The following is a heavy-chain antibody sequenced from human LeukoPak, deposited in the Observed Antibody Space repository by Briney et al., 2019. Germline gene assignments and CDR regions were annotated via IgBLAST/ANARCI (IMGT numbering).Heavy chain of an antibody. D-gene: IGHD3-10*01. V-gene: IGHV4-39*01. Sequence: SETLSLTCTVSGGSISSSSYSWGWIRQPPGKGLEWIGSIYYSGSTYYNPSLKSRVTISVDTSKNQFSLKLSSVTAADTAVYYCARSYGSGNYYYYGMDVWGQGTTVTVSS. J-gene: IGHJ6*02. CDR1: GGSISSSSYS. CDR2: IYYSGST. CDR3: ARSYGSGNYYYYGMDV.